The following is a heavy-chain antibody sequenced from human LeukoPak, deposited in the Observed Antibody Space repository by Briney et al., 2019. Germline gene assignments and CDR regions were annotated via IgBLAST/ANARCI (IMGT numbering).Heavy chain of an antibody. V-gene: IGHV4-38-2*02. CDR3: AREDSGGYYDLLNWFDP. D-gene: IGHD3-22*01. CDR1: GYSISSGYY. J-gene: IGHJ5*02. CDR2: IYHSGST. Sequence: SETLSLTCTVSGYSISSGYYWGWIRQPPGKGLEWIGSIYHSGSTYYNLSLKSRVTISVDTSRNQFSLKLSSVTAADTAVYYCAREDSGGYYDLLNWFDPWGQGILVTVSS.